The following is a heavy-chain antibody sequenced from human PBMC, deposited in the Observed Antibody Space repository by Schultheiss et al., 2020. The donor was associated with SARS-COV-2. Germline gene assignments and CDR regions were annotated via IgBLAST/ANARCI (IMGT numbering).Heavy chain of an antibody. J-gene: IGHJ4*02. V-gene: IGHV3-73*01. D-gene: IGHD1-26*01. CDR2: IRSKANSYAT. Sequence: KVSCAAFGFTFSGSAMHWVRQASGKGLEWVGRIRSKANSYATAYAASVKGRFTISRDDSKNTAYLQMNSLKTEDTAVYYCAKDRVVGRYYFDYWGQGALVKVSS. CDR3: AKDRVVGRYYFDY. CDR1: GFTFSGSA.